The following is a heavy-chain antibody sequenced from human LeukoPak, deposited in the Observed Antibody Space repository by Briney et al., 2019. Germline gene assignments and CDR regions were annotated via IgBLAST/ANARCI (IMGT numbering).Heavy chain of an antibody. CDR2: INPNSGGT. CDR1: GYSFTDYY. Sequence: ASVKVSCKASGYSFTDYYMNWVRQAPGQGLEWMGWINPNSGGTNYAQKFQGRVTMTRDTSISTAYMELSRLRSDDTAVYYCARPSITMVRGVSPYYFDYWGQGTLVTVSS. D-gene: IGHD3-10*01. J-gene: IGHJ4*02. V-gene: IGHV1-2*02. CDR3: ARPSITMVRGVSPYYFDY.